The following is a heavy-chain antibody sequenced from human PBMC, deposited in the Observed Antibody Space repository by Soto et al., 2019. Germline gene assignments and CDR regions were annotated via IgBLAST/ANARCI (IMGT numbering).Heavy chain of an antibody. V-gene: IGHV1-2*02. CDR1: GYTFTGYY. Sequence: GASVKVACKASGYTFTGYYMHWVRQAPGQGLEWMGWINPNSGGTNYAQKFQGRVTMTRDTSISTAYMELSRLRSDDTAVYYCARDPDTAMDYYYYCMDVWGQGTTVTVS. D-gene: IGHD5-18*01. CDR3: ARDPDTAMDYYYYCMDV. J-gene: IGHJ6*02. CDR2: INPNSGGT.